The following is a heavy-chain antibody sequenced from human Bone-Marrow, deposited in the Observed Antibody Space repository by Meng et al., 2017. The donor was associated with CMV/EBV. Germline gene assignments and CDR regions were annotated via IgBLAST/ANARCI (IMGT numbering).Heavy chain of an antibody. V-gene: IGHV4-34*01. Sequence: SLTGAVYGGSFNDYYWSWIRQPPGKGLEWIGKINHSGSTNYTPSLKSRVALLVHTSRNQFSLRLTSVTAADTAVYYCARDIGNYFDSWGQGALVTVSS. CDR3: ARDIGNYFDS. CDR2: INHSGST. D-gene: IGHD1-26*01. J-gene: IGHJ4*02. CDR1: GGSFNDYY.